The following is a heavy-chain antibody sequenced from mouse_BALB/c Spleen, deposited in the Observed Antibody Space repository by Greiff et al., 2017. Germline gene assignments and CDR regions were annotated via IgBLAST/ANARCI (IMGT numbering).Heavy chain of an antibody. J-gene: IGHJ1*01. CDR1: GFSLTGYG. CDR2: IWGDGST. Sequence: VQLKQSGPGLVAPSQSLSITCTVSGFSLTGYGVNWVRQPPGKGLEWLGMIWGDGSTDYNSALKSRLSISKDNSKSQVFLKMNSLQTDDTARYYCAREGYYYGSSHWYFDVWGAGTTVTVSS. CDR3: AREGYYYGSSHWYFDV. V-gene: IGHV2-6-7*01. D-gene: IGHD1-1*01.